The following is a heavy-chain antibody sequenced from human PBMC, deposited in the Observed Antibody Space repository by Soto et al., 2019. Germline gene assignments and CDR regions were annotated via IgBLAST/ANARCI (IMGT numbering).Heavy chain of an antibody. CDR1: GFTFRTYT. CDR2: IRGFSPYT. V-gene: IGHV3-21*01. CDR3: ARDRGYDAHDYYYNAMDV. Sequence: EVQLVESGGGLVKPGGSLRLSCVAFGFTFRTYTMNWFRQAPGKGLECVSGIRGFSPYTFYAESVKGRFTISRDNAKNSLYLQTNSLGVEDTAVYYCARDRGYDAHDYYYNAMDVWGQGTTVTVSS. J-gene: IGHJ6*02. D-gene: IGHD2-15*01.